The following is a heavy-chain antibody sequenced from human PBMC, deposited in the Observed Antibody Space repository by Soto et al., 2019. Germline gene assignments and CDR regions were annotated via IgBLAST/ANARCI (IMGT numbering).Heavy chain of an antibody. CDR3: ARAERWLQSSREYYFDY. J-gene: IGHJ4*02. CDR2: IYSGGST. Sequence: GGSLRLSCAASGFTVSSNYMSWVRQAPGKGLEWVSVIYSGGSTYYADSVKGRFTISRDNSKNTLYLQMNSLRAEDTAVYYCARAERWLQSSREYYFDYWGQGTLVTVSS. D-gene: IGHD5-12*01. V-gene: IGHV3-53*01. CDR1: GFTVSSNY.